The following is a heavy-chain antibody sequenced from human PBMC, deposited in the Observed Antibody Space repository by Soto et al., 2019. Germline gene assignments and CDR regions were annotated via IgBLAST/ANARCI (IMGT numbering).Heavy chain of an antibody. CDR1: GYTFTSYD. CDR3: ARGRRGSPFGVVIVYYYYYYMDV. J-gene: IGHJ6*03. CDR2: MNPNSGNT. Sequence: ASVKVSCKASGYTFTSYDINWVRQATGQGLEWVGWMNPNSGNTGYAQKFQGRVTMTRNTSISTAYMELSSLRSEDTAVYYCARGRRGSPFGVVIVYYYYYYMDVWGKGTTVTVSS. V-gene: IGHV1-8*01. D-gene: IGHD3-3*01.